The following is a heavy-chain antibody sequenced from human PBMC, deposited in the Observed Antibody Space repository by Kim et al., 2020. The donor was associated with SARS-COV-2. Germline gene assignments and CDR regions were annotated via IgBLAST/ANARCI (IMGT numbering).Heavy chain of an antibody. V-gene: IGHV3-33*01. D-gene: IGHD3-22*01. CDR2: IWYDGSNK. CDR3: ARVHYYDSSGSAFDY. J-gene: IGHJ4*02. CDR1: GFTFSSYG. Sequence: GGSLRLSCAASGFTFSSYGMHWVRQAPGKGLEWVAVIWYDGSNKYYADSVKGRFTISRDNPKNTLYLQMNSLRAEDTAVYYCARVHYYDSSGSAFDYWGQGTLVTVSS.